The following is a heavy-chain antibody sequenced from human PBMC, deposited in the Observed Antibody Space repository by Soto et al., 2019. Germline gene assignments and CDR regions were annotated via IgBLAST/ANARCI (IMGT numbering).Heavy chain of an antibody. Sequence: SETLSLTCAVYGGSFSGYYWSWIRQPPGKGLEWIGEINHSGSTNYNPSLKSRVTISVDTSKNQFSLKLSSVTAADTAVYYCARVRVPAARYYYYYYMDVWGKGTTVTVSS. CDR3: ARVRVPAARYYYYYYMDV. J-gene: IGHJ6*03. CDR2: INHSGST. D-gene: IGHD2-2*01. CDR1: GGSFSGYY. V-gene: IGHV4-34*01.